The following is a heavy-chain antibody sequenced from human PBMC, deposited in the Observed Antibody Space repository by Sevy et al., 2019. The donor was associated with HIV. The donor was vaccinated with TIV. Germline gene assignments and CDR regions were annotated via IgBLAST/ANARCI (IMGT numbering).Heavy chain of an antibody. CDR1: GYTFTNYY. V-gene: IGHV1-46*01. CDR3: VRDRRGNDSTAYFYDY. D-gene: IGHD3-22*01. CDR2: INLSGGST. Sequence: ASVKVSCKASGYTFTNYYMHWVRQAPGQGLEWMGIINLSGGSTTYAQKFQHRVTMTRDTSTSTVYMELSSLRSEDTAVYYCVRDRRGNDSTAYFYDYWGQGTLVTVS. J-gene: IGHJ4*01.